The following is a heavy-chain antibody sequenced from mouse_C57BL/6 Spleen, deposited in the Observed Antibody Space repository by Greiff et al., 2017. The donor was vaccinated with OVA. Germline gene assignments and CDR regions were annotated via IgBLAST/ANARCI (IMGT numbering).Heavy chain of an antibody. J-gene: IGHJ2*01. CDR3: ARRDYDKGYYFDY. Sequence: VQLQQSGPELVKPGASVKMSCKASGYTFTSYWITWVKQRPGQGLEWIGDIYPGSGSTNYNEKFKSKATLTVDTSSSTAYMQLSSLTSEDSAVYYCARRDYDKGYYFDYWGQGTTLTVSS. CDR1: GYTFTSYW. D-gene: IGHD2-4*01. V-gene: IGHV1-55*01. CDR2: IYPGSGST.